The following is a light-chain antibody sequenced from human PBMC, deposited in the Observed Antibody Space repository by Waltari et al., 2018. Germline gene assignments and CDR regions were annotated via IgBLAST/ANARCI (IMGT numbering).Light chain of an antibody. CDR2: GKN. V-gene: IGLV3-19*01. CDR3: HSRDSSGNVL. CDR1: CPRTPY. J-gene: IGLJ2*01. Sequence: SSELTQDPAVSVALGQTVRITFHGACPRTPYVSWFHQKPGQAPALVLYGKNNRPSGIPDRFSASSSGSTASLTIIGAQAEDEADYYCHSRDSSGNVLIGGGTKLTVV.